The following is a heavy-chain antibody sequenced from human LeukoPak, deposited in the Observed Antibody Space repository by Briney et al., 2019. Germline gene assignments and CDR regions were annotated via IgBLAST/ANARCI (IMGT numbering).Heavy chain of an antibody. D-gene: IGHD5-12*01. CDR2: IYYSGST. CDR1: GGSISSGGYY. V-gene: IGHV4-31*03. J-gene: IGHJ3*02. Sequence: SETLSLTCTVSGGSISSGGYYWSWIRQHPGKGLEWIGYIYYSGSTYYNPSLKSRVTISVDTSKNQFSLKLSSVTAAATAVYYCARDDRGYTDAFDIWGQGTMVTVSS. CDR3: ARDDRGYTDAFDI.